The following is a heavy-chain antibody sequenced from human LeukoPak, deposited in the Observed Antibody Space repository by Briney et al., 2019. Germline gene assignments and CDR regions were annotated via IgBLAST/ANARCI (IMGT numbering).Heavy chain of an antibody. D-gene: IGHD1-26*01. CDR3: AKLESGGSYSPGHY. Sequence: GGSLRLSCAASGFTLSSYGMHWVRQAPGKGLEWVAVISYDGSNKYYADSVKGRFTVSRDNSKNTLYLQMNSLRAEDTAVYYCAKLESGGSYSPGHYWGQGTLVTVSS. CDR1: GFTLSSYG. J-gene: IGHJ4*02. V-gene: IGHV3-30*18. CDR2: ISYDGSNK.